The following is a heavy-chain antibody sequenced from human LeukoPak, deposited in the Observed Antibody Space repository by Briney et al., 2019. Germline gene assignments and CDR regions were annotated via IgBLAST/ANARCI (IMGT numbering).Heavy chain of an antibody. D-gene: IGHD2-2*02. Sequence: EASVKVSCKASGGTFSSYAISWVRQAPGQGLEWMGGIIPIFGTANYAQKFQGRVTITADESTSTAYMELSSLRSKDTAVYYCAREIVVVPAAIPVKGFDPWGQGTLVTVSS. V-gene: IGHV1-69*13. CDR1: GGTFSSYA. CDR2: IIPIFGTA. CDR3: AREIVVVPAAIPVKGFDP. J-gene: IGHJ5*02.